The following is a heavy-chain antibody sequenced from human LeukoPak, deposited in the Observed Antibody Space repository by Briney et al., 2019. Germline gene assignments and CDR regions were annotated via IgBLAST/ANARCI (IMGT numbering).Heavy chain of an antibody. Sequence: GGSLRLSCAASGFTFSSYAMSWVRQAPGKGLEWVSAISGSGGSTYYADSVKGRFTISRDNSKNTPYLQMNSLRAEDTAVYYCAKNRGYCSGGSCYGDYWGQGTLVTVSS. J-gene: IGHJ4*02. V-gene: IGHV3-23*01. CDR2: ISGSGGST. CDR1: GFTFSSYA. CDR3: AKNRGYCSGGSCYGDY. D-gene: IGHD2-15*01.